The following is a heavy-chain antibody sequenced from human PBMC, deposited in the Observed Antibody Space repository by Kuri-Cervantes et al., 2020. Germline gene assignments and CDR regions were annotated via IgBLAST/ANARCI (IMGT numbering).Heavy chain of an antibody. CDR2: ISSSSSTI. J-gene: IGHJ4*02. CDR3: ARWGIAAAGTR. V-gene: IGHV3-48*01. CDR1: GFTFSSYS. D-gene: IGHD6-13*01. Sequence: GGSLRLSCAASGFTFSSYSMNWVRQAPGKGLEWVSYISSSSSTIYYADSVKGRFTISRDNAKNSLYLQMNSLRAEDTAVYYCARWGIAAAGTRWGQGTLVTVSS.